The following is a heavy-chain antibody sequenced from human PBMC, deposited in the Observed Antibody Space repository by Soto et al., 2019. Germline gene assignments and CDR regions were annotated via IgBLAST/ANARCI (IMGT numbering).Heavy chain of an antibody. J-gene: IGHJ6*02. CDR3: ARGLGFGGDYLMGDCYYYGMDV. CDR2: IYYSGST. V-gene: IGHV4-59*01. D-gene: IGHD4-17*01. CDR1: GGSISSYY. Sequence: LALTCTVSGGSISSYYWSWIRQPPGKGLEWIGYIYYSGSTNYNPSLKSRVTISVDTSKNQFSLKLSSVTAADTAVYYCARGLGFGGDYLMGDCYYYGMDVWGQGTTVTVSS.